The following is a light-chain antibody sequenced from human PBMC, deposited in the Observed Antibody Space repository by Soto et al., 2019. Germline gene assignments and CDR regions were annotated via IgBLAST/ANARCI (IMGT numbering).Light chain of an antibody. J-gene: IGLJ1*01. Sequence: QSVLTQPASVSGSPGQSITISCTGTSSDVGASNYVSWYQHHPGKAPKLILYDVTNRPSGVSNRFSGSKSGNTASLTISGLQAEDEADYYCSSYWRSTTLRYAFGAGTKVTVL. CDR2: DVT. V-gene: IGLV2-14*03. CDR1: SSDVGASNY. CDR3: SSYWRSTTLRYA.